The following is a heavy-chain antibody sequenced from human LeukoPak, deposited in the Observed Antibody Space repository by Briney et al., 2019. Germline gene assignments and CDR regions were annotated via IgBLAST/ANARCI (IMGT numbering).Heavy chain of an antibody. Sequence: SEPLSLTCTVFGGPISSSSYYWCGIRQPPGKGLWWIGSIYYSGSTYYNPSLKRRATISVATSKNQFSLNLSYVTAADTAVYYCARLYYDSSGYYQICYFDYWGEGTLVTVSS. J-gene: IGHJ4*02. D-gene: IGHD3-22*01. CDR1: GGPISSSSYY. CDR2: IYYSGST. CDR3: ARLYYDSSGYYQICYFDY. V-gene: IGHV4-39*01.